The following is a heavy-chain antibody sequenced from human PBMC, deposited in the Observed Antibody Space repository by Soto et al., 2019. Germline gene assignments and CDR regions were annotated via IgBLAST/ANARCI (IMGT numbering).Heavy chain of an antibody. CDR2: IKQDGSEK. J-gene: IGHJ6*03. Sequence: EVQLVESGGGLVQPGGSLRLSCAASGFMFSSYWMSWVRQAPGKGLEWVANIKQDGSEKYYVDSVKGRFTISRDNAKNSLYLQMNSLRAEDTAVYYCARDTELGYCSSPSCYEWKYYYYYMDVWGKGITVTVSS. CDR1: GFMFSSYW. V-gene: IGHV3-7*01. D-gene: IGHD2-2*01. CDR3: ARDTELGYCSSPSCYEWKYYYYYMDV.